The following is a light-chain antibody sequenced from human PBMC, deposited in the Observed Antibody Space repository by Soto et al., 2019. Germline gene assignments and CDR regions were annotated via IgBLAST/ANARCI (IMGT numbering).Light chain of an antibody. Sequence: EIVMTQSPATLSVPPGERATLSCRASQSVSSNLAWYQQKPGQAPRLLIYGASSRATGIPARFSGSGFGTEFTLTISSLQSEDFAVYYCQQYNRWPPVTFGGGTKVEIK. CDR3: QQYNRWPPVT. V-gene: IGKV3-15*01. J-gene: IGKJ4*01. CDR1: QSVSSN. CDR2: GAS.